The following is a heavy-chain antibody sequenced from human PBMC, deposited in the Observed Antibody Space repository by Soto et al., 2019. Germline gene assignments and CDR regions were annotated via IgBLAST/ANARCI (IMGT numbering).Heavy chain of an antibody. V-gene: IGHV3-23*01. CDR3: AKVMVKNWFDP. CDR1: GFAFSSYA. D-gene: IGHD5-18*01. Sequence: GGSLRLSCAASGFAFSSYAMSWVRQAPGKGLEWVSAISGSGGSTYYADSVKGRFTISRDNSKNTLYLQMNSLRADDTAVYYCAKVMVKNWFDPWGQGTLVTVSS. CDR2: ISGSGGST. J-gene: IGHJ5*02.